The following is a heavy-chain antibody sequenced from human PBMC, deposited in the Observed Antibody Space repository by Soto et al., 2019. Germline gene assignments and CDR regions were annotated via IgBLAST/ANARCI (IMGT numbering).Heavy chain of an antibody. Sequence: GGSLRLSCAASGFTVSSNYMSWVRQSPGKGLEWVSVIYSGGSTYYADSVKGRFTISRDNSKNTLYLQMNSLRAEDTAVYYCARAGLAVAGTGSAFDIWGQGTMVTVSS. D-gene: IGHD6-19*01. CDR3: ARAGLAVAGTGSAFDI. J-gene: IGHJ3*02. CDR1: GFTVSSNY. CDR2: IYSGGST. V-gene: IGHV3-53*01.